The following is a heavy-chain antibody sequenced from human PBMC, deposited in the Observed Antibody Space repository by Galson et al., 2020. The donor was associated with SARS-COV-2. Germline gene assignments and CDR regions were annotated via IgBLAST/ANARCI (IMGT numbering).Heavy chain of an antibody. CDR3: TTVPMVISPTPARYCSGCSCIY. V-gene: IGHV3-15*07. Sequence: GGSLRLSCAASGFTFSNARMNWVRQAPGKGLEWVGRIKSKTDGGTTDYAAPVKGRFTISRDDSKNTLYLQMNSLKTEDTAVYYCTTVPMVISPTPARYCSGCSCIYCVQGTLVTVSS. J-gene: IGHJ4*02. D-gene: IGHD2-15*01. CDR2: IKSKTDGGTT. CDR1: GFTFSNAR.